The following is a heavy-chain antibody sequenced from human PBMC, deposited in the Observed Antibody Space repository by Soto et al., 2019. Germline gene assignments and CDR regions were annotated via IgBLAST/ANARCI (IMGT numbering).Heavy chain of an antibody. CDR3: AKDPLDREEYYYDSSGYPAILKYYFDY. V-gene: IGHV3-30*18. Sequence: GGSLRLSCAASGFTFSSYGMHWVRQAPGKGLEWVAVISYDGSNKYYADSVKGRFTISRDNSKNTLYLQMNSLRAEGTAVYYCAKDPLDREEYYYDSSGYPAILKYYFDYWGQGTLVTVSS. CDR2: ISYDGSNK. J-gene: IGHJ4*02. CDR1: GFTFSSYG. D-gene: IGHD3-22*01.